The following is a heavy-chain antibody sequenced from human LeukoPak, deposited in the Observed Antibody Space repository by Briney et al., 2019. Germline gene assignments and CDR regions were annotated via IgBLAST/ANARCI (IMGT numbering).Heavy chain of an antibody. D-gene: IGHD3-22*01. Sequence: SETLSLTCTVSGDSISNYYWSWIRQPPGKGLEWIGYIYYSGSTYYNPSLKSRVTISVDTSKNQFSLKLSSVTAVDTAVYYCARGSRYYYDSSGYATLQVWYFDLWGRGTLVTVSS. CDR3: ARGSRYYYDSSGYATLQVWYFDL. J-gene: IGHJ2*01. CDR2: IYYSGST. CDR1: GDSISNYY. V-gene: IGHV4-30-4*01.